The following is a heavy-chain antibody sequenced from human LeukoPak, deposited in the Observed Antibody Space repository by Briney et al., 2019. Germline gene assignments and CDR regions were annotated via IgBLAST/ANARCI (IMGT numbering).Heavy chain of an antibody. Sequence: GGSLRLSCAASGFTFSDYYMSWIRQAPGKGLEWVSYISSSGSTIYYADSVKGRFTISRDNAKNSLYLQMNSLRAEDTAVYYCARDLSSPGFNYYDSSGYYYDYWGQGNLVTVSS. D-gene: IGHD3-22*01. CDR2: ISSSGSTI. CDR3: ARDLSSPGFNYYDSSGYYYDY. J-gene: IGHJ4*02. V-gene: IGHV3-11*04. CDR1: GFTFSDYY.